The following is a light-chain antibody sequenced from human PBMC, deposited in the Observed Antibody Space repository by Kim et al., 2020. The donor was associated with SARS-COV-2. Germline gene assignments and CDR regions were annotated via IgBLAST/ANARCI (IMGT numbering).Light chain of an antibody. V-gene: IGKV1-5*03. CDR3: QQYNSALT. CDR1: QSISSW. Sequence: SASVGDRVTITCRASQSISSWLAWYQQKPGKAPKLLIYKASSLESGVPSRFSGSGSGTEFTLAISSLQPDDFATYYCQQYNSALTFGGGTKVDIK. CDR2: KAS. J-gene: IGKJ4*01.